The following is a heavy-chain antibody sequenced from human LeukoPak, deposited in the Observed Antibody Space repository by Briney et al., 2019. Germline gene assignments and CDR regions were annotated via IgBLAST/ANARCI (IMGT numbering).Heavy chain of an antibody. CDR1: GFTFSSSE. Sequence: GGSLRLSCAASGFTFSSSEMNWVRQAPGKGLEWVSYISSSGGTISYADSVKGRFTISRDNAKNSLYLQMNSLRAEDTAIYYCARGGQHLFDFWGQGTLVTVSS. CDR3: ARGGQHLFDF. J-gene: IGHJ4*02. V-gene: IGHV3-48*03. CDR2: ISSSGGTI. D-gene: IGHD6-13*01.